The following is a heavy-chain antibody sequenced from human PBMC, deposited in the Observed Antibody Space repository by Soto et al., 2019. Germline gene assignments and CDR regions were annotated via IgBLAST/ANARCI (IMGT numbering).Heavy chain of an antibody. CDR1: GFTFKNFA. V-gene: IGHV3-23*01. Sequence: EGQLLESGGGLVQPGGSLRLSCVASGFTFKNFAMTWVRQAPGKGMEWVSAIGGSGSSANYADSVKGRFTVSRDDSKSTLYLQMSGLRVDDTALYYCAKDAVAYNGEWDWFYLWGQGTLVTVSS. D-gene: IGHD3-10*01. CDR3: AKDAVAYNGEWDWFYL. J-gene: IGHJ5*02. CDR2: IGGSGSSA.